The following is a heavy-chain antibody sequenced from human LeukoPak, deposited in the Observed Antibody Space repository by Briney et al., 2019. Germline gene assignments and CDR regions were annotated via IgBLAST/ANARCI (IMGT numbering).Heavy chain of an antibody. D-gene: IGHD3-10*01. CDR3: ARARVLNYYGSGSYDY. J-gene: IGHJ4*02. Sequence: SVKVSCKASGGTFSSYAISWVRQAPGQGLEWMGGIIPIFGTANYAQKFQGRVTITTDESTSTAYMELSSLRSEDTAVYYCARARVLNYYGSGSYDYWGQGTMVSVSS. V-gene: IGHV1-69*05. CDR1: GGTFSSYA. CDR2: IIPIFGTA.